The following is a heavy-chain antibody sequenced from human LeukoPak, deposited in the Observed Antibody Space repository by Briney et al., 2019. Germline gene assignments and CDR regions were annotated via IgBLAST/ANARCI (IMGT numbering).Heavy chain of an antibody. D-gene: IGHD6-13*01. CDR2: IDPSDSYT. CDR3: ARHLLAAAGPYYGLDV. Sequence: GESLSISCKGSGYSFTNYWISWVRQMPVKGLEWMGRIDPSDSYTNYSPSFQCHVTISADKSISTAYLQWSSLKAPDTAMYYCARHLLAAAGPYYGLDVWGQGTTVTVSS. CDR1: GYSFTNYW. J-gene: IGHJ6*02. V-gene: IGHV5-10-1*01.